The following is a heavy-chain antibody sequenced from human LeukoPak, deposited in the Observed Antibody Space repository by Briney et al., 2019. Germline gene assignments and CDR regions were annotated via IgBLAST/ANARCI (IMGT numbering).Heavy chain of an antibody. CDR2: ISSGGRTI. D-gene: IGHD2-15*01. CDR1: GFTFSSYY. V-gene: IGHV3-11*04. J-gene: IGHJ3*02. Sequence: GGSLRLSCAASGFTFSSYYMSWIRQAPGKGPEWVSYISSGGRTIYYADSVKGRFTMSRDNAKNSLYLQMNSLRAEDTAVYYCARPVVAATTPDTFDIWGQGTMVTVSS. CDR3: ARPVVAATTPDTFDI.